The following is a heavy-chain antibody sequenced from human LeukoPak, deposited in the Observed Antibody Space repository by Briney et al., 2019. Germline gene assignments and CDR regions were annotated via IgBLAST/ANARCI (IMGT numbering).Heavy chain of an antibody. CDR3: ERGGYGGYADNWFDP. CDR2: INHSGST. Sequence: SETLSLTCAVYGGSFSGYYWSWIRQPPGKGLEWIGEINHSGSTNYNPSLKSRVTISVDTSKNQFSLKLSSVTAADTAVYYCERGGYGGYADNWFDPWGQGTLVTVSS. D-gene: IGHD5-12*01. CDR1: GGSFSGYY. J-gene: IGHJ5*02. V-gene: IGHV4-34*01.